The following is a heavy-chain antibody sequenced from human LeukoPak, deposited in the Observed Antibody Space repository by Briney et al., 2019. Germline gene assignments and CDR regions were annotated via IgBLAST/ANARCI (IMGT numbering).Heavy chain of an antibody. CDR1: GFSISSSSYY. V-gene: IGHV4-39*01. D-gene: IGHD3-16*02. Sequence: SETLSLTCTVSGFSISSSSYYWGWIRQPPGRVGGWIGSFYYSGSTYYNPSLKSRVTISVDTAKNQFSLKLSTVTAEDTAVYYCARREDDYVCGSYRYTSDYWGQGTLVTVSS. CDR2: FYYSGST. J-gene: IGHJ4*02. CDR3: ARREDDYVCGSYRYTSDY.